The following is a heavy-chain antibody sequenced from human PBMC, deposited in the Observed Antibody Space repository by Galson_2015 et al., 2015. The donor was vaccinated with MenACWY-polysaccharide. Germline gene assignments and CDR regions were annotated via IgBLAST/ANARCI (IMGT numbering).Heavy chain of an antibody. Sequence: PALVKPTQTLTLTCTFSGFSLSTNDLGVGWIRQPPGKALEWLALVYWNNDKRYSPSLKNRLTITKDASKNQVVLTMTNMDPVDTATYFCARRGLLNVIPGFDYWGQGALVTVSS. CDR1: GFSLSTNDLG. CDR3: ARRGLLNVIPGFDY. J-gene: IGHJ4*02. D-gene: IGHD2/OR15-2a*01. V-gene: IGHV2-5*01. CDR2: VYWNNDK.